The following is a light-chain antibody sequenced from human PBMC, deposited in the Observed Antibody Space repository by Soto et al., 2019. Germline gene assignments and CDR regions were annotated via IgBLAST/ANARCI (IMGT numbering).Light chain of an antibody. CDR1: QSVSSSY. CDR2: GAS. CDR3: QQYDSSPIT. J-gene: IGKJ5*01. Sequence: EIGLTQSPGTLSLSPGERATLSCRASQSVSSSYLAWYQQKPGQAPRLLIYGASSRATGIPDRFSGSGSGTDFTLTISRLEPEDFAVYYCQQYDSSPITLGQGTRLEIK. V-gene: IGKV3-20*01.